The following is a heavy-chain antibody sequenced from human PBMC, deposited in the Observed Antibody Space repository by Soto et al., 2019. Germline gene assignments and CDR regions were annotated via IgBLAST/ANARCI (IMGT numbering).Heavy chain of an antibody. D-gene: IGHD3-10*01. CDR1: GYTFTSYG. CDR2: ISAYNGNT. Sequence: ASVKVSCKASGYTFTSYGISWVRQAPGQGLEWMGWISAYNGNTNYAQKLQGRVTMTTDTSTSTAYMELRSLRSDDTAVYYCARDPSSLWFGELYWFDPWGQGTLVTVSS. CDR3: ARDPSSLWFGELYWFDP. V-gene: IGHV1-18*01. J-gene: IGHJ5*02.